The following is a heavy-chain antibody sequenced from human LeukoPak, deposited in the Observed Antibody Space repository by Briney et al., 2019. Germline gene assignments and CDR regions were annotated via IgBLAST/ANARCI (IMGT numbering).Heavy chain of an antibody. J-gene: IGHJ5*02. CDR3: ARGKYSSGWYRLNWFDP. V-gene: IGHV4-34*01. D-gene: IGHD6-19*01. Sequence: PSETLSLTCAVYGGSFSGCYWSWIRQPPGKGLEWIGEINHSGSTNYNPSLKSRVTISVDTSKNQFSLKLSSVTAADTAVYYCARGKYSSGWYRLNWFDPWGQGTLVTVSS. CDR2: INHSGST. CDR1: GGSFSGCY.